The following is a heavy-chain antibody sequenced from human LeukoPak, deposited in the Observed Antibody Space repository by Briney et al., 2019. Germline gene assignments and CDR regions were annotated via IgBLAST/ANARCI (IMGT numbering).Heavy chain of an antibody. D-gene: IGHD3-10*01. Sequence: PSETLSLTCTVSGVSINSHYWNWIRPPPGKGREWIGHIYYTGTTNYNPSLKSRVTISVDRSKNHFSLKLKSVTNADTAVYYCARAGPWQIDPWGQGILVTVSS. CDR2: IYYTGTT. J-gene: IGHJ5*02. CDR3: ARAGPWQIDP. V-gene: IGHV4-59*11. CDR1: GVSINSHY.